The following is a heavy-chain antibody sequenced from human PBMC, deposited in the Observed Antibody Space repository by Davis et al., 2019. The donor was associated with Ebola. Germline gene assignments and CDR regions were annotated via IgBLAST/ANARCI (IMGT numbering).Heavy chain of an antibody. J-gene: IGHJ5*02. CDR2: ISYDGSNK. Sequence: GGSLRLSCAASGFTFSSYGMHWVRQAPGKGLEWVAVISYDGSNKYYADSVKGRFTISRDNSKNTLYLQMNSLRSEDTAVYYCARGPNSRSRNWFDPWGQGTLVTVSS. CDR1: GFTFSSYG. CDR3: ARGPNSRSRNWFDP. V-gene: IGHV3-30*03.